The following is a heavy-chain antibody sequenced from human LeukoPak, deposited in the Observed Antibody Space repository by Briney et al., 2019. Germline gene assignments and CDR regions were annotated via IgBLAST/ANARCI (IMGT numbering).Heavy chain of an antibody. V-gene: IGHV3-7*03. D-gene: IGHD5-18*01. J-gene: IGHJ5*02. CDR3: ASLDTAKQPLANH. CDR1: GLTVSNHW. CDR2: IREERGQE. Sequence: GSLRLSCVASGLTVSNHWMSWVRQAPGKGLEWVANIREERGQEYYVDSVKGRFTISKNSAKNSLYLQMNTLRVEDTAMYYCASLDTAKQPLANHWGQGTLVTVSS.